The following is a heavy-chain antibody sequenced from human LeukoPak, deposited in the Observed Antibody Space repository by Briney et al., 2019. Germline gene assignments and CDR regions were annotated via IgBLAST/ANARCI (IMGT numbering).Heavy chain of an antibody. J-gene: IGHJ3*02. V-gene: IGHV3-30*02. CDR2: IRHDGSNK. Sequence: GGSLRLSCAASGFTFSSYGMHWVRQAPGKGLEWVAFIRHDGSNKYYADSVKGRFTISRDNSKNTLYLQMNSLRAEDTAVYYCAKEGCSGGSCYHDAFDIWGQGTMVTVSS. D-gene: IGHD2-15*01. CDR1: GFTFSSYG. CDR3: AKEGCSGGSCYHDAFDI.